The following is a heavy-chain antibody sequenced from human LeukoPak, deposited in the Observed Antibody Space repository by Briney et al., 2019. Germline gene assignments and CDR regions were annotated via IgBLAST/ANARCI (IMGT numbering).Heavy chain of an antibody. V-gene: IGHV3-53*01. Sequence: GGSLRLSCAASGFTVSSNYMSWVRQAPGKGLEWVSVIYSGGNTYYADSVKGRFTLSRDNSKNTLYLQMNSLRAEDTAVYYCARRGIQLWPHDDYWGQGTLVTVSS. CDR2: IYSGGNT. J-gene: IGHJ4*02. CDR3: ARRGIQLWPHDDY. CDR1: GFTVSSNY. D-gene: IGHD5-18*01.